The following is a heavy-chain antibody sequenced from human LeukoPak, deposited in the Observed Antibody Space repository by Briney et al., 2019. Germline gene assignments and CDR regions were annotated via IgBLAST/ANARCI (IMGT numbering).Heavy chain of an antibody. V-gene: IGHV1-18*01. CDR3: ARDSSDIVVVVAATGAYSWFDP. CDR1: GYTFTSYG. Sequence: GASVKVSCKASGYTFTSYGISWVRQAPGQGLEWMGWISAYNGNTNYAQKLQGRVTMTTDTSTSTAYTELRSLRSDDTAVYYCARDSSDIVVVVAATGAYSWFDPWGQGTLVTVSS. J-gene: IGHJ5*02. CDR2: ISAYNGNT. D-gene: IGHD2-15*01.